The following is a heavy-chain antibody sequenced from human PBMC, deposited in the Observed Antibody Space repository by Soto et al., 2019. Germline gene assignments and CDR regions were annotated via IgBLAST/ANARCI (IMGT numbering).Heavy chain of an antibody. V-gene: IGHV3-30*01. CDR3: AKDHDLAAAGYYFDY. CDR1: GFTFSSYA. Sequence: QVQLVESGGGVVQPGRSLRLSCAASGFTFSSYAMHWVRQAPGKGLEWVAVISTDGRDKYHADSVKGRFTLSRDNSKNTLFLQMNSLRPEDTAVYFCAKDHDLAAAGYYFDYWGQGTLVTVSS. D-gene: IGHD6-13*01. CDR2: ISTDGRDK. J-gene: IGHJ4*02.